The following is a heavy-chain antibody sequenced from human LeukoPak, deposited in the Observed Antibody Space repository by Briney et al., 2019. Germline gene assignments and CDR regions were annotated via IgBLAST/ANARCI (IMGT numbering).Heavy chain of an antibody. CDR3: AKDLRVRGVNPPT. V-gene: IGHV3-7*03. J-gene: IGHJ5*02. CDR2: IKQDGSEK. CDR1: GFTFSSYW. Sequence: GGSLRLSCAASGFTFSSYWMSWVRQAPGKGLEWVANIKQDGSEKYYVDSVKGRFTISRDNAKNTLYLQMNSLRAEDTAVYYCAKDLRVRGVNPPTWGQGTLVTVSS. D-gene: IGHD3-10*02.